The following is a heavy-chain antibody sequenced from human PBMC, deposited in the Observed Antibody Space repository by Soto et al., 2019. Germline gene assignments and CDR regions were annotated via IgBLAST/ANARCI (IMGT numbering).Heavy chain of an antibody. V-gene: IGHV3-74*01. D-gene: IGHD3-16*01. CDR1: GFAFGSYW. J-gene: IGHJ4*02. CDR3: AGVEARSAYFDY. Sequence: EVQVVESGGGLVQPGGSLRLSCAASGFAFGSYWMHWVRQAPGKGLVWVSRINTDDTSISYADFVKGRFTISRDNAKKTLYLLMTSLRAEDTAVYYCAGVEARSAYFDYWGQGTLVTVSS. CDR2: INTDDTSI.